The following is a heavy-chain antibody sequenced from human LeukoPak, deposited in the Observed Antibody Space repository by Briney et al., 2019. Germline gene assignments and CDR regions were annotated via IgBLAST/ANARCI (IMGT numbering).Heavy chain of an antibody. CDR2: ISSNADNT. CDR3: VRGTGD. Sequence: GGSLRPSCSVSGFTFSTSVMHWVRQAPGKGLEYVSAISSNADNTYYADSVKGIIIMSRDNSKNTLYLQMSSLGADGAAVYYCVRGTGDWGQGTLVTV. V-gene: IGHV3-64D*06. CDR1: GFTFSTSV. J-gene: IGHJ4*02.